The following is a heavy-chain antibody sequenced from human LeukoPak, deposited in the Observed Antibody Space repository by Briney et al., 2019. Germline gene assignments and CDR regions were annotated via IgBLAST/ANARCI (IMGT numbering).Heavy chain of an antibody. CDR2: IIPIFGTA. J-gene: IGHJ4*02. CDR1: GGTFSSYA. Sequence: ASVKVSGKASGGTFSSYAISWVRQAPGQGLEWMGGIIPIFGTANYAQKFQGRVTITADKSTSTAYMELSSLRSEDTAVYYCAILGYCSGGSCYSADYWGQGTLVTVSS. V-gene: IGHV1-69*06. CDR3: AILGYCSGGSCYSADY. D-gene: IGHD2-15*01.